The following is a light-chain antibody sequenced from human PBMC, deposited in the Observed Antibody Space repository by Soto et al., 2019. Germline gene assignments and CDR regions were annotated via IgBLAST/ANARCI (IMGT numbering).Light chain of an antibody. CDR1: QRVSSR. Sequence: ETVMTQSPVTLSVSPGDTATLSCRASQRVSSRLAWYQQRPGQAPRLLIYAASTRATGIPVRFSGSGSGTDFTLTISSLEPEDFAVYFCQQRRDWPPTFGPGTKVDIK. V-gene: IGKV3-11*01. CDR3: QQRRDWPPT. J-gene: IGKJ3*01. CDR2: AAS.